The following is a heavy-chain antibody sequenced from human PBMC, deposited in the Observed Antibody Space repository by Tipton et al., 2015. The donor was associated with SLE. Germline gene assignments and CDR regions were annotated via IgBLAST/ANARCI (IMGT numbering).Heavy chain of an antibody. CDR2: IYYSGST. V-gene: IGHV4-39*01. CDR3: ARGHDSSGYSPGAFDI. Sequence: TLSLTCTVSGGSISSSSYYWGWIRQPPGKGLEWIGSIYYSGSTYYNPSLKRRVTISVGTSKNQFSLKLSSVTAADTAVYYCARGHDSSGYSPGAFDIWGQGTMVTVSS. J-gene: IGHJ3*02. CDR1: GGSISSSSYY. D-gene: IGHD3-22*01.